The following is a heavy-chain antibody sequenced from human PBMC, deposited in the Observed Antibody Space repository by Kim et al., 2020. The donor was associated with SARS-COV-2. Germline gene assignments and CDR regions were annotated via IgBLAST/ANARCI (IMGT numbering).Heavy chain of an antibody. CDR2: IRTKTNRYTT. CDR3: TRLNYGLDS. CDR1: GFTFSVSA. Sequence: GGSLRLSCAASGFTFSVSAIHWVRQAPGKGLEWIGRIRTKTNRYTTTYAASVKGRFSISRDDSRNTAYLQMNSLKTEDTVVYYCTRLNYGLDSWGRGDLVTVSS. J-gene: IGHJ4*02. D-gene: IGHD3-10*01. V-gene: IGHV3-73*01.